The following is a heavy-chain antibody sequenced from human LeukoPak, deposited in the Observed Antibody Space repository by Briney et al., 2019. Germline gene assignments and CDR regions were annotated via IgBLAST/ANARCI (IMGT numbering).Heavy chain of an antibody. J-gene: IGHJ4*02. CDR1: GFTFSSYA. CDR2: ISGSGDST. CDR3: AKDRAAAGTPSH. V-gene: IGHV3-23*01. D-gene: IGHD6-13*01. Sequence: GGSLRLSCAASGFTFSSYAMSWVRQAPGKGLEWVSAISGSGDSTYYADSVKGRFAISRDNSKNTLYLQMNSLRAEDTAVYYCAKDRAAAGTPSHWGQGTLVTVSS.